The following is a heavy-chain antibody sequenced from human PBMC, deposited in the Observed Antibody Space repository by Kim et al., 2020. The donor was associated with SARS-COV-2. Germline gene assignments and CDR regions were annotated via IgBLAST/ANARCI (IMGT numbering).Heavy chain of an antibody. CDR3: ARQVWLGYYYDSSGFNWFYP. CDR1: GYSFTSYW. V-gene: IGHV5-10-1*01. D-gene: IGHD3-22*01. J-gene: IGHJ5*02. Sequence: GESLKISCKGSGYSFTSYWISWVRQMPGKGLEWMGRIDPSDSYTNYSPSFQGHVTISADKSISTAYLQWSSLEASDTAMYYCARQVWLGYYYDSSGFNWFYPWGQRSLLTVS. CDR2: IDPSDSYT.